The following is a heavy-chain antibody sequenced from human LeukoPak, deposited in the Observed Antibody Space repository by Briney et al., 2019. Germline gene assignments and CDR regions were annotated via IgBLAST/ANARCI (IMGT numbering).Heavy chain of an antibody. CDR2: IVVGSGNT. V-gene: IGHV1-58*02. Sequence: SVKVSCKASGFTFTSSAMQWVRQARGQRLEWIGWIVVGSGNTNYAQKFQERVTITRDMSTSTAYMELSSLRSEDTAVYYCAADLGIVATIDYYYYCMDVWGQGTTVTDCS. CDR1: GFTFTSSA. J-gene: IGHJ6*02. CDR3: AADLGIVATIDYYYYCMDV. D-gene: IGHD5-12*01.